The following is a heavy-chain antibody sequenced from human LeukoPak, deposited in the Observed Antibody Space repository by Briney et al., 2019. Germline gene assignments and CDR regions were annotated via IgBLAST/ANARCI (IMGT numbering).Heavy chain of an antibody. J-gene: IGHJ4*02. V-gene: IGHV3-23*05. D-gene: IGHD2-8*02. Sequence: PGGSLRLSCAASGFTFSSYSMNWVRQAPGKGLEWVSTIYYADDYTYYADSVKGRFTISRDNSKNTLFLQMNSLRAEDTAVYYCATYRQVLLPFESWGQGTLVTVSS. CDR1: GFTFSSYS. CDR3: ATYRQVLLPFES. CDR2: IYYADDYT.